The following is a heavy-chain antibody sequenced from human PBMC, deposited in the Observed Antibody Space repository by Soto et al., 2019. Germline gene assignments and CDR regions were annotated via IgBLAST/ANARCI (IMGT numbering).Heavy chain of an antibody. V-gene: IGHV1-8*01. CDR3: ARKATGPYYYDSSGYYNYFDP. D-gene: IGHD3-22*01. CDR2: MNPNSGNT. Sequence: EASVKVSCKASGYTFTSYEINWVRQATGQGLEWMGWMNPNSGNTDYAQKFQGRVTMTRSTSITTAYMELSSLTSEDTAVYYCARKATGPYYYDSSGYYNYFDPWGQGTLVTVSS. CDR1: GYTFTSYE. J-gene: IGHJ5*02.